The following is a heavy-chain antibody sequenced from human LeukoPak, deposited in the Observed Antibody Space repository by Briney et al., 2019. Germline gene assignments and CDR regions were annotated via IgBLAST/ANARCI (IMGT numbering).Heavy chain of an antibody. CDR2: ISYDGSNK. J-gene: IGHJ5*02. CDR1: GFTFSSYG. D-gene: IGHD4-11*01. V-gene: IGHV3-30*03. CDR3: ARDWVPTVTTFLSP. Sequence: GGSLRLSCAASGFTFSSYGMHWVRQAPGKGLEWVAVISYDGSNKYYADSVKGRFTISRDNSKNTLYLQMNSLRAEDTAVYYCARDWVPTVTTFLSPWGQGTLVTASS.